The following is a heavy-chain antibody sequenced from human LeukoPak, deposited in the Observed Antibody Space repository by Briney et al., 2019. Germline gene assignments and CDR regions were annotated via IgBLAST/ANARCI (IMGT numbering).Heavy chain of an antibody. J-gene: IGHJ6*02. CDR1: GDSVSSNSVT. V-gene: IGHV6-1*01. CDR2: TYYRSTWYN. D-gene: IGHD6-13*01. CDR3: ARGYWAHGMNV. Sequence: SQTLSLTCAISGDSVSSNSVTWNWIRQSPSRGLEWLGRTYYRSTWYNDYAVSVRGRITVNPDTSKNQFSLHLNSVTPEDTAVYYCARGYWAHGMNVWGPGTTVTVSS.